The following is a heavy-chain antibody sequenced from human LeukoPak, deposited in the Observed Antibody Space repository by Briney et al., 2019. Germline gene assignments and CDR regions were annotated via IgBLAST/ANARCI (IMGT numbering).Heavy chain of an antibody. V-gene: IGHV5-51*01. CDR1: GYSFTSYW. J-gene: IGHJ3*02. CDR3: ARQQWEPTYYYDSSGGGDAFDI. D-gene: IGHD3-22*01. CDR2: IYPGDSDT. Sequence: GESLKISCKGSGYSFTSYWIGWVRQMPGKGLEWMGIIYPGDSDTRYSPSFQGQVTISADKSISTAYLQWSSLKASDTAMYYCARQQWEPTYYYDSSGGGDAFDIWGQGTMVTVSS.